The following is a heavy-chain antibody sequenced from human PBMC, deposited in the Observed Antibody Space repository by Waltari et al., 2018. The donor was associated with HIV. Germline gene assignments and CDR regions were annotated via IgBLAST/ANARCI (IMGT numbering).Heavy chain of an antibody. CDR3: ARLYGRDSSGYYSYYYHGIDV. CDR1: GGSFSGYY. V-gene: IGHV4-34*01. D-gene: IGHD3-22*01. Sequence: QVQLQQWGAGILNPSETLSLTCAVYGGSFSGYYWSWIRQSPGRGLEWIGEINHNEITNYNPSLKSRVTISVDPSKNQFSLKLSSVTAADTAIYYCARLYGRDSSGYYSYYYHGIDVWGQGTTVTVSS. J-gene: IGHJ6*02. CDR2: INHNEIT.